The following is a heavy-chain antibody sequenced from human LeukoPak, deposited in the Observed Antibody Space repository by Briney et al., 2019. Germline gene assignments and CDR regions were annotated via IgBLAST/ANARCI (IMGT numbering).Heavy chain of an antibody. CDR1: GFTFSTYG. J-gene: IGHJ4*02. CDR3: AKDFWEMSTTDY. D-gene: IGHD5-24*01. Sequence: LAGGSLRLSCAASGFTFSTYGMHWVRQAPGKGLEWVAVISYDGNNKYYADPVKGRFTISRDNSKNTLYLQMNSLRAEDTAVYYCAKDFWEMSTTDYWGQGTLVTVPS. CDR2: ISYDGNNK. V-gene: IGHV3-30*18.